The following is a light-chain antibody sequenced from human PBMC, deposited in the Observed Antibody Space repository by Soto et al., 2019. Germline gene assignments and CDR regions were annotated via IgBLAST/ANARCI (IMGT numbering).Light chain of an antibody. V-gene: IGKV3-20*01. J-gene: IGKJ2*01. CDR2: GAS. CDR3: QHYGSSPRYT. Sequence: EIVLTQSPGTLSLSPGERATLSCRASLSVISNYLAWYQQKPGQAPRLLIYGASSRATGIPDRFSGGGSGTDFTLTISRLEPEDSGVYYCQHYGSSPRYTFSQGTKLEI. CDR1: LSVISNY.